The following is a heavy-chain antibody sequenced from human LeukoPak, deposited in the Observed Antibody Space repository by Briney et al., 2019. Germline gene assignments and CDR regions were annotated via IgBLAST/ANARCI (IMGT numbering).Heavy chain of an antibody. CDR1: GFTFSSYW. D-gene: IGHD3-10*01. Sequence: QTGGSLRLSCAASGFTFSSYWMSWVRQAPGKGLEWVANIKQDGSEKYYVDSVKGRFTISRDNAKNSLYLQMNSLRAEDTAVYYCARKCGSGSSPFINDYWGQGTLVTVSS. CDR2: IKQDGSEK. CDR3: ARKCGSGSSPFINDY. J-gene: IGHJ4*02. V-gene: IGHV3-7*01.